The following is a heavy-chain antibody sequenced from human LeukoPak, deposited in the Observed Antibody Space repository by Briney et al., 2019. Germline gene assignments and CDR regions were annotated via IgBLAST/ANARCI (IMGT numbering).Heavy chain of an antibody. D-gene: IGHD3-16*01. Sequence: SCKASGGTFSSYAMSWVRQAPGKGLEWVSGISGSSGSTYYADSVKGRFTIARDKSKNTVYLQMNSLRAEDTAVYYCARGGGYYFDYWGQGTLVTVSS. CDR3: ARGGGYYFDY. CDR1: GGTFSSYA. V-gene: IGHV3-23*01. CDR2: ISGSSGST. J-gene: IGHJ4*02.